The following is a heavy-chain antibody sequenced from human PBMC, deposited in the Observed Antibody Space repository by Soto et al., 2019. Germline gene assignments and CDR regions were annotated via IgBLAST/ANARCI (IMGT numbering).Heavy chain of an antibody. CDR3: ARDRIGVVLRGVFDL. Sequence: QVQLVESGGDLVKPGGSLRLSCAASGFTFSDYYMNWIRQAPGKGLEWVSYISGSGSNTNYADSMKGRFTISRDNAKNSLYLQMNSLRAEDTAVYYCARDRIGVVLRGVFDLWGRGTLVTVSS. V-gene: IGHV3-11*05. J-gene: IGHJ2*01. CDR2: ISGSGSNT. D-gene: IGHD3-22*01. CDR1: GFTFSDYY.